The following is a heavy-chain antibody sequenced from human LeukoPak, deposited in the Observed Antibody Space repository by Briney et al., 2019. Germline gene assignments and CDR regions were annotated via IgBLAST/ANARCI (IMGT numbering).Heavy chain of an antibody. CDR1: GFIVNCNF. J-gene: IGHJ4*02. CDR3: AGHERDLIRGYYFVD. V-gene: IGHV3-66*04. D-gene: IGHD3-10*01. Sequence: GGSLRLSCAASGFIVNCNFMSWVRQAPGKGLEWVSVLYSGGRTQYADSVNGRFTISKDSSKNTVYLQMNRLRAEDTAVYYCAGHERDLIRGYYFVDWGQGTLAIVSS. CDR2: LYSGGRT.